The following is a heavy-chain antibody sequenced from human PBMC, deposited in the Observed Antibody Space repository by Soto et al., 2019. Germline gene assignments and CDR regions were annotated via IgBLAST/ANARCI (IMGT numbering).Heavy chain of an antibody. CDR1: GDSVSSGSYY. D-gene: IGHD3-22*01. CDR2: IYYSGST. Sequence: SETLSLTCTVSGDSVSSGSYYWSWIRQPPGKGLEWIGYIYYSGSTNYNPSLKSRVTISVDTSKNQFSLKLSSVTAADTAVYYCARVGYYDSSGYYPFDYWGQGTLVTVSS. V-gene: IGHV4-61*01. CDR3: ARVGYYDSSGYYPFDY. J-gene: IGHJ4*02.